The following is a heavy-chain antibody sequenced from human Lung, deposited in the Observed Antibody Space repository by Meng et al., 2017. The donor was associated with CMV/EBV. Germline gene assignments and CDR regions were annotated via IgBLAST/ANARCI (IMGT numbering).Heavy chain of an antibody. D-gene: IGHD1-26*01. CDR1: GDTFISCG. V-gene: IGHV1-18*01. CDR2: ISAYNDDT. CDR3: ARAEVGDMFFDY. J-gene: IGHJ4*02. Sequence: CKSAGDTFISCGFSWVRQAPGQGLEWMGWISAYNDDTNFARNLQGRVTMTTDTSTSTAYMELRGLRSDDTAIYYGARAEVGDMFFDYWGQGTLVTVSS.